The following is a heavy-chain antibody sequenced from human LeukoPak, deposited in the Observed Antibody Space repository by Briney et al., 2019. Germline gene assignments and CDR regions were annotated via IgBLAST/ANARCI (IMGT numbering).Heavy chain of an antibody. CDR2: ISYDGSNK. CDR3: ARNLYYYDSSGYLYY. Sequence: PGRSLRLSCAASGFTFSSYAMHWVRQAPGKGLEWVAVISYDGSNKYYADSVKGRFTISRDNFKNTLYLQMNSLRAEDTAVYYCARNLYYYDSSGYLYYWGQGTLVTVSS. J-gene: IGHJ4*02. V-gene: IGHV3-30-3*01. D-gene: IGHD3-22*01. CDR1: GFTFSSYA.